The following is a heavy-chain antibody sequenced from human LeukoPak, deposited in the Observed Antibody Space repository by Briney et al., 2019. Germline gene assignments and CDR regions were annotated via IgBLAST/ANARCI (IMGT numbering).Heavy chain of an antibody. CDR1: GYTFISYG. V-gene: IGHV1-18*01. CDR3: AREFCSGGGCYYYGMDV. CDR2: ISGYNGNT. D-gene: IGHD2-15*01. J-gene: IGHJ6*02. Sequence: ASVKVSCKASGYTFISYGISWVRHAPGQGLEWMGWISGYNGNTNYAQKFQGRVTMTTDTSTSTAYLELRRLGSDDTAIYYCAREFCSGGGCYYYGMDVWGQGTTVTVS.